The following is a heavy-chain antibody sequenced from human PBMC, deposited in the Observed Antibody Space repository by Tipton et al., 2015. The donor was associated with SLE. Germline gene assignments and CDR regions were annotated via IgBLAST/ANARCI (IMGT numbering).Heavy chain of an antibody. CDR3: ARALHFFDY. Sequence: PGLVKPSETLSLTCTVSGDSIRGYFWSWFRQSPGKELEWIAYIYSSGSTNYNPSLRSRVTMSVDTSKNQFSLKLSSVTAADTAVYYCARALHFFDYWGQGTLVTVSS. CDR1: GDSIRGYF. J-gene: IGHJ4*02. V-gene: IGHV4-4*09. CDR2: IYSSGST. D-gene: IGHD3-3*02.